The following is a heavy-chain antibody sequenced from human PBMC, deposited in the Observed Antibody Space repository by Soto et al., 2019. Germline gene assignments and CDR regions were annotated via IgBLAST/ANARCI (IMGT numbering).Heavy chain of an antibody. D-gene: IGHD3-9*01. V-gene: IGHV3-64D*06. CDR1: RFTFSEYS. Sequence: PGGSLRLSCSASRFTFSEYSMHWVRQAPGKGLQYVSTISSDGDITYYADSVKGRFTISRDNSKNTLYLQMNSLRPEDTAVYYCVKVSTFYDILTGDYSTNFFDPWGQGTLVTVSS. CDR2: ISSDGDIT. CDR3: VKVSTFYDILTGDYSTNFFDP. J-gene: IGHJ5*02.